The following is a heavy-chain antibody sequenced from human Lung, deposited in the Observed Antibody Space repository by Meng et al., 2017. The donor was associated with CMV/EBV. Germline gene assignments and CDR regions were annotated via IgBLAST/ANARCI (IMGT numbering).Heavy chain of an antibody. J-gene: IGHJ4*02. V-gene: IGHV3-21*01. Sequence: GESLKISCAASGFTFSYYNMNWVRQAPGKGLEWVSSISSGSSELYYADSVKGRFTISRDNARNSLSLQMNSLRAEDTAVYYCARDPSLPLDYWGQGTLVTVSS. CDR2: ISSGSSEL. CDR3: ARDPSLPLDY. CDR1: GFTFSYYN.